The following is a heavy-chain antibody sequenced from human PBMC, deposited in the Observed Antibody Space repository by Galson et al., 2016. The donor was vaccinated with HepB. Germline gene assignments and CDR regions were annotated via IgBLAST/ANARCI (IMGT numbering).Heavy chain of an antibody. J-gene: IGHJ4*02. CDR1: GFTFDVYA. D-gene: IGHD6-13*01. Sequence: SLRLSCAASGFTFDVYAMHWVRQASGKGLEWVSGISWNSGRIGYADSVKGRFTISRDNAKNSLFLQMNSLRPEDTALYYCAKDTSYSSSWFYFDYWGQGALVTVSS. CDR3: AKDTSYSSSWFYFDY. V-gene: IGHV3-9*01. CDR2: ISWNSGRI.